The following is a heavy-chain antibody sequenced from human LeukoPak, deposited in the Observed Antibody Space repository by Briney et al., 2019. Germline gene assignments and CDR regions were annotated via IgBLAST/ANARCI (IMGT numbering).Heavy chain of an antibody. Sequence: ASVKVSCKASGYTFTAYYIHWVRQAPGQGLEWVGWINPNSGDTKYAQKFQGRVTMTRDTSTGTAYMELRTDDSAVYYCARGSRTVPGPSEASHIWGSGTMVTVSS. CDR1: GYTFTAYY. CDR2: INPNSGDT. CDR3: ARGSRTVPGPSEASHI. D-gene: IGHD6-19*01. J-gene: IGHJ3*02. V-gene: IGHV1-2*02.